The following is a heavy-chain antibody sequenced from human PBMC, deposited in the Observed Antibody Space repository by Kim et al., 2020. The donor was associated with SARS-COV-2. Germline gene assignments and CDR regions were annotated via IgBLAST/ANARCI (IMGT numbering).Heavy chain of an antibody. V-gene: IGHV3-21*01. CDR3: ARGRETSEGFSGYDAFDI. Sequence: VKGRFSITRDNAKNSLSLQMNSLSSEDTAVYYCARGRETSEGFSGYDAFDIWGQGTMVTVSS. D-gene: IGHD1-26*01. J-gene: IGHJ3*02.